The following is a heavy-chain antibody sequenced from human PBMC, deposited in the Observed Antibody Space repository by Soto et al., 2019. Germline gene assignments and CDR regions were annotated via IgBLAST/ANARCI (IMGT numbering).Heavy chain of an antibody. V-gene: IGHV3-74*01. CDR2: INSDGSST. CDR3: AGGYRRLDY. J-gene: IGHJ4*02. CDR1: GLTFSSYW. D-gene: IGHD5-18*01. Sequence: EVQLVESGGGLVQPGGSLRLSCVASGLTFSSYWMHWVRQAPGKGLVWVLRINSDGSSTSYADSVKGRFTISRDNAKNRLNLQINSLRAEDTSVYYCAGGYRRLDYWGQGTLVTVSS.